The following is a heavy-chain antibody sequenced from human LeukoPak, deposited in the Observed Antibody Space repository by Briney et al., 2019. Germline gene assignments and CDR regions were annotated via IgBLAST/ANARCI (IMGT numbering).Heavy chain of an antibody. J-gene: IGHJ3*02. Sequence: GGSLRLSCGASGFTFSRYSMNWVRQALGKGLGWVSYISSSGSYIYYADSVKSRFTISRDNAKNSLYLQMNSLRAEDTAVYYCASRNQYCGGDCFWAFDIWGQGTMVTVSS. CDR3: ASRNQYCGGDCFWAFDI. CDR2: ISSSGSYI. D-gene: IGHD2-21*02. V-gene: IGHV3-21*01. CDR1: GFTFSRYS.